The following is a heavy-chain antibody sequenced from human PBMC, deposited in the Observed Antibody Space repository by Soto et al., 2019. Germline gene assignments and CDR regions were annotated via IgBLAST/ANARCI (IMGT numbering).Heavy chain of an antibody. CDR1: GDSFSSYY. J-gene: IGHJ5*02. CDR3: ARQSNTAMVRFYWFDP. D-gene: IGHD5-18*01. CDR2: IYYSGST. V-gene: IGHV4-59*08. Sequence: PSETLSLTCTVSGDSFSSYYWSWIRQPPGKGLEWIGYIYYSGSTNYNPSLKSRVTLSVDTSKNHFSLKLSSVTAADTAVYYCARQSNTAMVRFYWFDPWGQGTLVTVSS.